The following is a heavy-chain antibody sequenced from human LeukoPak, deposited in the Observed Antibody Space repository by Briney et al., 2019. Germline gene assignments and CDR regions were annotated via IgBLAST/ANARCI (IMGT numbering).Heavy chain of an antibody. CDR2: INPNSGGT. D-gene: IGHD2/OR15-2a*01. CDR3: ARDVLTMPRGYFDY. V-gene: IGHV1-2*02. Sequence: ASVKVSCKASGYTFTGYYMHWVRQAPGQGLEWMGWINPNSGGTNYAQKFQGRVTMTRDTSISTAYMELSSLRSEDTAVYYCARDVLTMPRGYFDYWGQGTLVTVSS. J-gene: IGHJ4*02. CDR1: GYTFTGYY.